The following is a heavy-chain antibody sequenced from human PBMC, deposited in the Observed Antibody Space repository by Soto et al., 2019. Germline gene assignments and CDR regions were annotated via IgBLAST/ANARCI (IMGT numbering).Heavy chain of an antibody. V-gene: IGHV4-39*01. D-gene: IGHD4-17*01. J-gene: IGHJ5*02. Sequence: QLQLQESGPGLVKPSETLSLTCTVSGGSISSSSYYWGWIRQPPGKGLEWIGSIYYSGSTYYNPSLKSRVTISVDTSKNQFSLKLSSVTAADTAVYYCARTYGDYFGWFDPWGQGTLVTVSS. CDR3: ARTYGDYFGWFDP. CDR2: IYYSGST. CDR1: GGSISSSSYY.